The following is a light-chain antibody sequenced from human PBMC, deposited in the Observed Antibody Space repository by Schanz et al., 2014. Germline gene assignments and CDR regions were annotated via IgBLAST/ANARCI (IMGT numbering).Light chain of an antibody. CDR3: QHYDVPPLT. CDR2: DAS. V-gene: IGKV3-20*01. J-gene: IGKJ4*01. CDR1: QSVDSS. Sequence: EIVLTQSPATLSLSPGERATLSCRASQSVDSSLAWYRQKPGQAPRLLIYDASSRATGIPDRFSGAGSGTDFTLTISRLEPEDNAVDHGQHYDVPPLTFGGGTKVQIK.